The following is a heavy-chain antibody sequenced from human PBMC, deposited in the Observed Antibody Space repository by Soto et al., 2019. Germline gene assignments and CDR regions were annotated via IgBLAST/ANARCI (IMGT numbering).Heavy chain of an antibody. D-gene: IGHD3-3*01. CDR1: GGSISSYY. J-gene: IGHJ4*02. CDR3: ARSITIFGVVTGAFDY. CDR2: IYYSGST. V-gene: IGHV4-59*01. Sequence: ASETLSLTCTVFGGSISSYYWSWIRQPPGKGLERIGYIYYSGSTNYTPPLKSRVTISVDTSKTQVSLKLSSVTAADTAVYYCARSITIFGVVTGAFDYWGQGTLVTVSS.